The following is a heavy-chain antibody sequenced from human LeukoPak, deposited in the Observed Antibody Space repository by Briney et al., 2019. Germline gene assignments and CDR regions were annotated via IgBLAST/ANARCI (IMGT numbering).Heavy chain of an antibody. CDR2: IYHSGST. J-gene: IGHJ6*04. CDR3: AGPSYCSGGSCYPGAYGMDV. CDR1: GGSISSSNW. V-gene: IGHV4-4*02. D-gene: IGHD2-15*01. Sequence: PSGTLSLTCAVSGGSISSSNWWSWVRQPPGKGLEWIGEIYHSGSTNYNPPLKSRVTISVDKSRNQFSLKLSSVTAADTAVYYCAGPSYCSGGSCYPGAYGMDVWGKGTTVTVSS.